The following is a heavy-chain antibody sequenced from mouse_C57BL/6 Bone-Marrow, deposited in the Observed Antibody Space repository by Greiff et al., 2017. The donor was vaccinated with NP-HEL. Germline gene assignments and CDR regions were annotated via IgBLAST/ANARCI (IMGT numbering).Heavy chain of an antibody. D-gene: IGHD2-4*01. Sequence: LVESDAELVKPGASVKISCKVSGYTFTDHTIHWMKQRPEQGLEWIGYIYPRDGSTKYNEKFKGKATLTADKSSSTAYMQLNSLTSEDSAVYFCARRETYSYDYGYYAMDYWGQGTSVTVSS. CDR3: ARRETYSYDYGYYAMDY. J-gene: IGHJ4*01. V-gene: IGHV1-78*01. CDR2: IYPRDGST. CDR1: GYTFTDHT.